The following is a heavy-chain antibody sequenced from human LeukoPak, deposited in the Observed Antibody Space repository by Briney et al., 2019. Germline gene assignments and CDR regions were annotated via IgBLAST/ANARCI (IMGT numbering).Heavy chain of an antibody. CDR1: GGSISSYY. Sequence: SETLSLTCTVSGGSISSYYWSWIRGPPGKGLERIGYIYYSGSTNYNPSLKSRVTISVDTSKNQFSLKLSSVTAAGTAVYYCAREGIRSSGWLNWGQGTLVTVSS. J-gene: IGHJ4*02. CDR2: IYYSGST. CDR3: AREGIRSSGWLN. V-gene: IGHV4-59*01. D-gene: IGHD6-19*01.